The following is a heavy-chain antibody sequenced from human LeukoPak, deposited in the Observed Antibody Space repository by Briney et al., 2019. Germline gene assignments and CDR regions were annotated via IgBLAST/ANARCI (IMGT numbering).Heavy chain of an antibody. Sequence: GGSLRLSCAASGFTFKNYEMNWVRQAPGKGLEWVSYISSSGSPIYCTDSVKGRFTISRDNAKNSLYLPMNSLRAEDTAVYYCARGPAVGSGWSPDDWGQGTLVTVSS. D-gene: IGHD6-19*01. CDR1: GFTFKNYE. V-gene: IGHV3-48*03. CDR3: ARGPAVGSGWSPDD. CDR2: ISSSGSPI. J-gene: IGHJ4*02.